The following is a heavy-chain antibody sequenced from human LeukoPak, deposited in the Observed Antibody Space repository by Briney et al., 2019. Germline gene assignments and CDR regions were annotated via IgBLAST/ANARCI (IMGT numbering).Heavy chain of an antibody. Sequence: PGGSLRLSCAASGLNFSSFDMHWVRQAPGEGLEWVAYIGYTGTNTYYADSVKGRFTISRDNSKNTVHLQMNSLRAADTALYSCARDLTGKYYIAYWGQGTLVTVSS. D-gene: IGHD2-8*02. CDR2: IGYTGTNT. V-gene: IGHV3-30*02. CDR1: GLNFSSFD. J-gene: IGHJ4*02. CDR3: ARDLTGKYYIAY.